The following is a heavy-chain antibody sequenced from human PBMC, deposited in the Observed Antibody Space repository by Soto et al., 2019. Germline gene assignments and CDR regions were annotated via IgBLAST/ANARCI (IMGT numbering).Heavy chain of an antibody. V-gene: IGHV4-59*11. CDR2: IYYSGST. CDR3: AGGGSGGARNYYYYYYMDV. CDR1: GGSSGGHG. Sequence: LETLSLRKSVAGGSSGGHGWSWIRQPPGKGLEWIGYIYYSGSTNYNPSLKSRVTISVDTSKNQFSLKLSSVTAADTAVYYCAGGGSGGARNYYYYYYMDVWGKGTTVTVS. D-gene: IGHD2-15*01. J-gene: IGHJ6*03.